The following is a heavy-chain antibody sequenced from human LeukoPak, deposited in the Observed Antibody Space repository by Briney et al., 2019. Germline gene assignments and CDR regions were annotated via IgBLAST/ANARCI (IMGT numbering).Heavy chain of an antibody. V-gene: IGHV3-30*02. CDR1: GSTFSSNG. CDR2: IPYDGSNN. J-gene: IGHJ4*02. Sequence: EPGGSLRLSCAASGSTFSSNGIYWVRQAPGKGLEWVAFIPYDGSNNYYVDSVKGRFTISRDTSKNTLYLQIIRLRAEDTAVYYCAKESSASYYFDYWGEGTLVTVSS. CDR3: AKESSASYYFDY. D-gene: IGHD3-10*01.